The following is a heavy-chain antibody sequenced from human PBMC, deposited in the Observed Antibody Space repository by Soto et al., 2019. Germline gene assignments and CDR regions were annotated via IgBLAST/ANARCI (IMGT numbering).Heavy chain of an antibody. V-gene: IGHV4-34*01. J-gene: IGHJ5*02. CDR2: INHSGST. CDR3: ARDLVRGSDRFDP. D-gene: IGHD3-10*01. Sequence: SETLSLTYAVYGGSFSGCSWTWIRQPPGKGLEWIGEINHSGSTNYNPSLKSRVTISVDTSKNQFSLKLSSVTAADTAVYYCARDLVRGSDRFDPWGQGTLVTVSS. CDR1: GGSFSGCS.